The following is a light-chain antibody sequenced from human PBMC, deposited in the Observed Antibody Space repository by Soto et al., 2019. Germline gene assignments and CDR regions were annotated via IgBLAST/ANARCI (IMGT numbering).Light chain of an antibody. V-gene: IGKV1-9*01. J-gene: IGKJ5*01. Sequence: DIQLTQSPSFLSASVGDRVTITCRASQDINTYLAWYQQKPGKAPKLLIFAASTLQNGVPSRFSGSGSGTELTVKITSLQPEDFATYYCQQRKSYPITFGQGTRLEIK. CDR2: AAS. CDR1: QDINTY. CDR3: QQRKSYPIT.